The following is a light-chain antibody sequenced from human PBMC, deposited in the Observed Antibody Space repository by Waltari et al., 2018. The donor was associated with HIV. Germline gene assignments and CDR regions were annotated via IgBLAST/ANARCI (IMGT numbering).Light chain of an antibody. J-gene: IGLJ2*01. CDR2: RNT. CDR3: VAWDDTLSGHVV. CDR1: SSNIGYNH. V-gene: IGLV1-47*01. Sequence: QSVLTQPPSASGTPGQRVTISCSGSSSNIGYNHVHWYQHIPGTAPKLLIYRNTQRPSGVPDRFSGSKSGTSASLAISGLRSDDEADYYCVAWDDTLSGHVVIGGGTKLTVL.